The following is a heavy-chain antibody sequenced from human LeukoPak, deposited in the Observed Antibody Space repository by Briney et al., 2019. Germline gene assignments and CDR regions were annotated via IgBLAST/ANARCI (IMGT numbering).Heavy chain of an antibody. V-gene: IGHV3-74*01. Sequence: SGGSLRLSCAASGFTFSSQWMHWVRQAPGKGLVWVSRIKGDGRRTHYADSVEGRFTISRDNAKNTLYLQMNSLRADDTAVYYCASNQRAPVDYWGQGTLVTVSS. CDR3: ASNQRAPVDY. CDR2: IKGDGRRT. J-gene: IGHJ4*02. D-gene: IGHD1-14*01. CDR1: GFTFSSQW.